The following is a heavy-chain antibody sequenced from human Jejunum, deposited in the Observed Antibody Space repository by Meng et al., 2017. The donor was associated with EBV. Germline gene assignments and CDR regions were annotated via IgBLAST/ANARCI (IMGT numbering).Heavy chain of an antibody. D-gene: IGHD4-17*01. Sequence: EVQLVESGGGLVKPVGSLRLSCAAYGFTFSSYSMNWVRQAPGKGLEWVSSISSSSNYIYYPDSVKGRFTISRDNAKNSLYLQMNSLRAEDTAVYYCARDAKTVTQYYFDYWCQGTLVTVSS. CDR3: ARDAKTVTQYYFDY. V-gene: IGHV3-21*01. J-gene: IGHJ4*02. CDR2: ISSSSNYI. CDR1: GFTFSSYS.